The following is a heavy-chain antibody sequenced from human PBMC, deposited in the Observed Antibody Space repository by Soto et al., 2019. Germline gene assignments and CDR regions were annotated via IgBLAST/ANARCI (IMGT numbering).Heavy chain of an antibody. D-gene: IGHD2-2*01. CDR1: GFTFRSYG. CDR3: ARDRLVPYGYGMDV. V-gene: IGHV3-33*01. CDR2: IWFDGSKK. Sequence: PGGSLRLSCAASGFTFRSYGIHWGRQAPGKGLEWVALIWFDGSKKYYVDSVKGRFAVSRDNSKNMLYLQMNSLRVEDTAVYYCARDRLVPYGYGMDVWGQGTTVTVSS. J-gene: IGHJ6*02.